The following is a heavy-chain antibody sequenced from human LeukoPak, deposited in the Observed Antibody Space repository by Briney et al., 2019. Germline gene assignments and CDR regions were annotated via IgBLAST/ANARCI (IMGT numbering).Heavy chain of an antibody. Sequence: ASVKVSCKASGGTFSSYAISWVRQAPGQGLEWMRGIIPIFGTANYAQKFQGRVTITADESTSTAYMELSSLRSEDTAVYYCAREGITMVQGDSDAFDIWGQGTMVTVSS. CDR3: AREGITMVQGDSDAFDI. J-gene: IGHJ3*02. V-gene: IGHV1-69*13. CDR1: GGTFSSYA. D-gene: IGHD3-10*01. CDR2: IIPIFGTA.